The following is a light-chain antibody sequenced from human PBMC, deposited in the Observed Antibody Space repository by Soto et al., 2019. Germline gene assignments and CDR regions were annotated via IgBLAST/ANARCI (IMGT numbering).Light chain of an antibody. CDR1: QIISTY. V-gene: IGKV1-39*01. CDR3: QKSYSTRIN. J-gene: IGKJ5*01. CDR2: AAS. Sequence: IHLTRSPSSLSASVGEIVTITCRASQIISTYVHWYQQKPGKAPNLLIYAASTLQSGVPTRFSGSASAKAFPLTISSLQPEDFATYYRQKSYSTRINFGQGTRLEIK.